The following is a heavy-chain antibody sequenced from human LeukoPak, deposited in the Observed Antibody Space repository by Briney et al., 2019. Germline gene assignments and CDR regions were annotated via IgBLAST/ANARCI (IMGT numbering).Heavy chain of an antibody. D-gene: IGHD3-10*01. CDR2: INPSGGST. CDR1: GYTFTSYY. Sequence: GASVKVSCKASGYTFTSYYMHWVRQAPGQGLEWMGIINPSGGSTSYAQKFQGRVTMTRDMSTSTVYMELSSLRSEDTAVYYCAREEGSGESMDVWGKGTTVTVSS. V-gene: IGHV1-46*01. CDR3: AREEGSGESMDV. J-gene: IGHJ6*04.